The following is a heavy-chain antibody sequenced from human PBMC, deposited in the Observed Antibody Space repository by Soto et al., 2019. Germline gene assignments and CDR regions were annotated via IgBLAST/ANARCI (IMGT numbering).Heavy chain of an antibody. Sequence: EVQLLESGGGLVQPGGSLRLSCAASGFTFSTYAMIWVRQAPGKGLEWVSVITGSGGSTYYADSVKGRFTISRDTSKNTRFLKKNSLRAEDTAVYYCAKDRYGDYGGIDYWGQGTMVTVSS. CDR3: AKDRYGDYGGIDY. CDR1: GFTFSTYA. V-gene: IGHV3-23*01. J-gene: IGHJ4*02. D-gene: IGHD4-17*01. CDR2: ITGSGGST.